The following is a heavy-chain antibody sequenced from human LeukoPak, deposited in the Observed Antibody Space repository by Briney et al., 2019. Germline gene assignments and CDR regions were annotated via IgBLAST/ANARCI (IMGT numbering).Heavy chain of an antibody. CDR1: GYTFTSHD. J-gene: IGHJ6*03. D-gene: IGHD3-22*01. CDR3: ARDRGERITMIGYYYYYYMDV. V-gene: IGHV1-8*01. Sequence: ASVKVSCKASGYTFTSHDINWVRQASGQGLEWMERMNFNSANTGYAQKFQGRVTITADKSTSTAYMELSSLRSEDTAVYYCARDRGERITMIGYYYYYYMDVWGKGTTVTVSS. CDR2: MNFNSANT.